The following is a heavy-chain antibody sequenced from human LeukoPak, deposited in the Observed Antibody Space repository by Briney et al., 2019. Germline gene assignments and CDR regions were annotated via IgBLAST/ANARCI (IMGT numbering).Heavy chain of an antibody. CDR2: IDPDTGDT. CDR3: ARAGHNSNSGGYDF. J-gene: IGHJ4*02. V-gene: IGHV1-2*02. Sequence: GASVKVPCKPSGYTFIDHYLHWVRQAPGQGLESLGWIDPDTGDTNYPQKFQGRVTMTRDTSSSTAYMELNRLRSDDTAVYYCARAGHNSNSGGYDFWGLGTLVTVSS. D-gene: IGHD3-22*01. CDR1: GYTFIDHY.